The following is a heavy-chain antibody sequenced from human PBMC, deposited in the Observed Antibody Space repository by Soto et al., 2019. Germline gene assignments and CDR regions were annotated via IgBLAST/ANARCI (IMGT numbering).Heavy chain of an antibody. V-gene: IGHV4-34*01. CDR3: ARGVGGGSYFHYYYGMDV. CDR2: INHSGST. J-gene: IGHJ6*02. CDR1: GGSFSGYY. Sequence: SETLSLTCAVYGGSFSGYYWSWIRQPPGKGLEWIGEINHSGSTNYNPSLKSRVTISVDTSKNQFSLKLSSVTAADTAVYYCARGVGGGSYFHYYYGMDVWGQGTTVTVSS. D-gene: IGHD1-26*01.